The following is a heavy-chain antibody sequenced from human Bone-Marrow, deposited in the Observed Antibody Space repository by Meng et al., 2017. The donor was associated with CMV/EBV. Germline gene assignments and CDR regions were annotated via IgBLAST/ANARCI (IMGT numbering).Heavy chain of an antibody. Sequence: FTFSVYAMSWARQAPGKGLEWVSTISGSGSGAYYADSVEGRFTISRDNSKNTLYLQMNSLRAEDTAVYYCAKDRGVVTGTWLQSHGDYWGQGTLVRLL. J-gene: IGHJ4*02. CDR1: FTFSVYA. CDR3: AKDRGVVTGTWLQSHGDY. V-gene: IGHV3-23*01. CDR2: ISGSGSGA. D-gene: IGHD5-24*01.